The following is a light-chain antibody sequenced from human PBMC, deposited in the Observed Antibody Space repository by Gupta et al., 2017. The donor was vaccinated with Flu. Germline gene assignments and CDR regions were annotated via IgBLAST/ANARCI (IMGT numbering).Light chain of an antibody. CDR3: KRGTHPWT. Sequence: VSLGLAASISCRSSQSLVYKNGITSLTWFQQRPGQSPRRLIYEVSNRDSGVPARFSGSGSVTDFTLKISRVEAEDVGVYYCKRGTHPWTFGQGTRLEL. J-gene: IGKJ2*02. V-gene: IGKV2-30*01. CDR2: EVS. CDR1: QSLVYKNGITS.